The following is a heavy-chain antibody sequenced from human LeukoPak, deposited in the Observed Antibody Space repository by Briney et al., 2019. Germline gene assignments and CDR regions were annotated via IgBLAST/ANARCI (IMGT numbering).Heavy chain of an antibody. CDR3: ARWGSIAVARFDY. D-gene: IGHD6-6*01. V-gene: IGHV4-59*01. CDR1: GGSISSYY. J-gene: IGHJ4*02. CDR2: IYYTGST. Sequence: SETLSLTCTVSGGSISSYYWSWIRQPPGKGLEWIGYIYYTGSTNYNPSLTGRVNISVDTSKNQFSLNLTSVTAADTAVYYCARWGSIAVARFDYWGQGTLVTVSS.